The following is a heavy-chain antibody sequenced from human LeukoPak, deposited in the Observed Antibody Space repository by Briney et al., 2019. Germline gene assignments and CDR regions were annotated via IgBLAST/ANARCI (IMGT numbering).Heavy chain of an antibody. D-gene: IGHD3-10*01. V-gene: IGHV3-23*01. Sequence: GGSLRLSCAASGFTFSSHVMSWVRQAPGKGLEWVSDISASGDTTYYADSVKGRFTISRDNSKNTLYLQMNSLRVEDTAVYYCARQFGDYWGQGTLVTVSS. CDR3: ARQFGDY. CDR2: ISASGDTT. J-gene: IGHJ4*02. CDR1: GFTFSSHV.